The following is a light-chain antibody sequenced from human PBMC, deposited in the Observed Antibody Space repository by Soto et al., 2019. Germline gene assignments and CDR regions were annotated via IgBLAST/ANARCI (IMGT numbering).Light chain of an antibody. Sequence: DLQMTQSPSSLSASVGDRVTITCRGSQGITNYLAWYQQKAGKVPKLLIYGASSLQSGVPSRFSASGSGTDFTLTISSLQPEDVATYYCQNHYGVPRTFGQGTKVEIK. V-gene: IGKV1-27*01. CDR1: QGITNY. CDR3: QNHYGVPRT. J-gene: IGKJ1*01. CDR2: GAS.